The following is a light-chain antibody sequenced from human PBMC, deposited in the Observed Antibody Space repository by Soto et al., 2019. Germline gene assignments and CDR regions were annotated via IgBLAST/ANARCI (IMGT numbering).Light chain of an antibody. CDR2: EVS. V-gene: IGLV2-23*02. CDR3: CSYAGSSTYV. J-gene: IGLJ1*01. CDR1: NRDVGTYNL. Sequence: QSALTQPASVSGSPGQSITISCTGTNRDVGTYNLVSWYQQHPGKAPKLMIYEVSKRPSGVSNRFSGSKSGNTASLTISGLQAEDEADYYCCSYAGSSTYVLGTGTKVTVL.